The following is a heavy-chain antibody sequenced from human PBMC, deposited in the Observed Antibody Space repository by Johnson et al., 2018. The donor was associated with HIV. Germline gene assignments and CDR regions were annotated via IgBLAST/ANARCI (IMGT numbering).Heavy chain of an antibody. CDR3: ARDLLYSAFDV. J-gene: IGHJ3*01. V-gene: IGHV3-30-3*01. CDR1: GFTLSSYA. CDR2: ILYDGSNK. D-gene: IGHD2-8*01. Sequence: VQLMESGGGVVQPGRSLRVSCVASGFTLSSYAMHWVRQAPGKGLESLAFILYDGSNKYYADSVKGRFTISRDSSKNTLYLQMDSLRAEDTAVYYCARDLLYSAFDVWGQGTMVTVSS.